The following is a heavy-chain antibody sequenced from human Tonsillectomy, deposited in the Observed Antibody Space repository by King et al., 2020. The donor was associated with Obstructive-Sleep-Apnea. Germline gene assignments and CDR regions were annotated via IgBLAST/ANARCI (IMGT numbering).Heavy chain of an antibody. J-gene: IGHJ5*02. V-gene: IGHV4-39*07. D-gene: IGHD2-2*01. CDR3: AKLLGYCSSTSCLHWFDP. CDR2: IYYSGST. CDR1: GGSISSSSYY. Sequence: QLQQSGPGLVKPSETLSLTCTVSGGSISSSSYYWGWIRQPPGKGLEWIGSIYYSGSTNYNPSLKSRVTISVDTSKNQFSLKLRSVTAADTAVYYCAKLLGYCSSTSCLHWFDPWGQGTLVTVSS.